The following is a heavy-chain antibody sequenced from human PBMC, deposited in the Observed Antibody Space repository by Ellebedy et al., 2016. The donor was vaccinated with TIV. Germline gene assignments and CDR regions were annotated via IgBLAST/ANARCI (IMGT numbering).Heavy chain of an antibody. CDR3: AREDIVVVRDGMDV. CDR1: GFSIRNYY. J-gene: IGHJ6*02. D-gene: IGHD2-2*01. CDR2: ISGNANNI. Sequence: PGGSLRLSCAASGFSIRNYYMSWIRQAPGKGLEWLAYISGNANNIQYADSVKGRFTISRDNAKNSIYLQMNHLRGDDTALYFCAREDIVVVRDGMDVWGHGTTVTASS. V-gene: IGHV3-11*04.